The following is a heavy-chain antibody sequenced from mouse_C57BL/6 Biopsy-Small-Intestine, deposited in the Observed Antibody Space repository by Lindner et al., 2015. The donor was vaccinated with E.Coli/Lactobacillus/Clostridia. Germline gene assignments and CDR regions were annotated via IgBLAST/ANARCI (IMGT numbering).Heavy chain of an antibody. V-gene: IGHV1S61*01. CDR3: ARSHQKGLEH. Sequence: SVKVSCKASGYTFTSYYIHWVRQAPGQGLEWMGIFNPGGTGTRYAQKFQGRITITRDTSTSTVFMELSSLTSDDTAVYYCARSHQKGLEHWGQGTLVTVSS. J-gene: IGHJ4*01. CDR2: FNPGGTGT. D-gene: IGHD3-3*01. CDR1: GYTFTSYY.